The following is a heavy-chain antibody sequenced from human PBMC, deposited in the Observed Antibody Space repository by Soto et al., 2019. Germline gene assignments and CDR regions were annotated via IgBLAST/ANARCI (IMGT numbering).Heavy chain of an antibody. D-gene: IGHD2-15*01. V-gene: IGHV3-53*01. CDR3: FQAEDGIRDTVPVSAFLLNRSSDL. CDR2: IYNGSST. Sequence: KGLEWFSIIYNGSSTYYADPVKGRFTISRDNSKNTLYLQMNSLRVEDTAVYFFFQAEDGIRDTVPVSAFLLNRSSDL. J-gene: IGHJ2*01.